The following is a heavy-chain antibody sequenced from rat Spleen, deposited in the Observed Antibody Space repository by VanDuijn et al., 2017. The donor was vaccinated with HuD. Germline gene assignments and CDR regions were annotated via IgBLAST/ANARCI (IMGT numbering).Heavy chain of an antibody. CDR3: ATDRGCYYDGTYYFNWFAY. J-gene: IGHJ3*01. CDR1: GFTFSNYG. V-gene: IGHV5-19*01. D-gene: IGHD1-12*02. CDR2: ISPSGDDT. Sequence: EVQLVESGGGLVQPGRSLKLSCEASGFTFSNYGMHWIRQAPTKGLEWVASISPSGDDTYYRDSVKGRFTISRDNAKSTLYLQMDSLRSEDTATYYWATDRGCYYDGTYYFNWFAYWGQGTLVTVSS.